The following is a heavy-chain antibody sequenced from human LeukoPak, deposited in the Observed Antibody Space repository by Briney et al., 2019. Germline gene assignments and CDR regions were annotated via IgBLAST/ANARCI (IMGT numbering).Heavy chain of an antibody. Sequence: PGGSLRLSCAASGFTFSSYEMNWVRQAPGKGLEWVSYISSSGSTIYYADSVKGQFTISRDNAKNSLYLQMNSLRAEDTAVYYCARYYYGSGSYHNWFDPWGQGTLVTVSS. CDR3: ARYYYGSGSYHNWFDP. D-gene: IGHD3-10*01. CDR2: ISSSGSTI. J-gene: IGHJ5*02. CDR1: GFTFSSYE. V-gene: IGHV3-48*03.